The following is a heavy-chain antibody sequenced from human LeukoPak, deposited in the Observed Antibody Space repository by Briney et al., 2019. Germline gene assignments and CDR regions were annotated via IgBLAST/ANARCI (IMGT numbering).Heavy chain of an antibody. V-gene: IGHV1-2*02. CDR1: GYTFTGYY. Sequence: ASVKVSCKASGYTFTGYYMHWVRQAPGQELEWMGWINPNSGGTNYAQKFQGRVTMTRDTSISTAYMELSRLRSDDTAVYYCASPPNTGTTLNHYGMDVWGQGTTVTVSS. CDR2: INPNSGGT. J-gene: IGHJ6*02. CDR3: ASPPNTGTTLNHYGMDV. D-gene: IGHD1-1*01.